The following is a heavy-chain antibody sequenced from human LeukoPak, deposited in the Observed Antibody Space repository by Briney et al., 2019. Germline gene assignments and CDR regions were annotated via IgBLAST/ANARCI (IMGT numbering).Heavy chain of an antibody. D-gene: IGHD4-17*01. CDR3: ARSRPITVTFDY. CDR2: ISYDGSNK. J-gene: IGHJ4*02. Sequence: GGSLRLSCAASGFTFSSYAMHWVRQAPGKGLEWVAVISYDGSNKYYADSVKGRFTISRDNSKNTLYLQMNSLRAEDTVVYHCARSRPITVTFDYWGQGTLVTVSS. CDR1: GFTFSSYA. V-gene: IGHV3-30*04.